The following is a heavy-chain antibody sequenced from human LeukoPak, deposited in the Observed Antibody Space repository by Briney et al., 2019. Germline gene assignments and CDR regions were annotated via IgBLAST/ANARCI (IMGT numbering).Heavy chain of an antibody. D-gene: IGHD4-17*01. Sequence: PGGSLRLSCTASGFAFSSYSMSWVRQGPGTGLEWVSAISGSGDTTFYADSVKGRFTNSRDHSKKTLYLQVNSLRAEDTAVYFCAKELTTERTPGVDSWGQGTLVTVSS. CDR3: AKELTTERTPGVDS. CDR1: GFAFSSYS. J-gene: IGHJ4*02. V-gene: IGHV3-23*01. CDR2: ISGSGDTT.